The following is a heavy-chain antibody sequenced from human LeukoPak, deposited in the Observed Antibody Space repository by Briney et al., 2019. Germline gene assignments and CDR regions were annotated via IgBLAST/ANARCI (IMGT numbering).Heavy chain of an antibody. CDR2: ISYDGSNK. Sequence: GGSLRLSCAASGFTFRNFWMSRVRQAPGKGLEWVAVISYDGSNKYYADSVKGRFTISRDNAKDSLYLQMNSLRAEDTAVYYCARGTSYYGSGSSVDAFDIWGQGTMVTVSS. D-gene: IGHD3-10*01. V-gene: IGHV3-30-3*01. CDR1: GFTFRNFW. J-gene: IGHJ3*02. CDR3: ARGTSYYGSGSSVDAFDI.